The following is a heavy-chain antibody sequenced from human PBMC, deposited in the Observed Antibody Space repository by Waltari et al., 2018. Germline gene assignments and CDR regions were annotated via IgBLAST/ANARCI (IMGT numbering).Heavy chain of an antibody. J-gene: IGHJ6*03. CDR1: GGTLSSYP. Sequence: QVQLVQSGAEVKKPGSSVKVSCKASGGTLSSYPFTWVRQAPGQGLEWMGGIIPIFGTTNYAQKFQGRVTISADESTSTVFLELSSLRAEDTAVYYCARDFWSGTDYYYYMDVWGKGTTVTVSS. CDR3: ARDFWSGTDYYYYMDV. V-gene: IGHV1-69*01. CDR2: IIPIFGTT. D-gene: IGHD3-3*01.